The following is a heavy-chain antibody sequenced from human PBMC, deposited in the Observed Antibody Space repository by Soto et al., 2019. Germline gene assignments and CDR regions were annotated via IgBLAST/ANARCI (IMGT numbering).Heavy chain of an antibody. CDR3: ARGCYYDSSGYCTDV. J-gene: IGHJ6*02. D-gene: IGHD3-22*01. V-gene: IGHV3-64*02. CDR2: ISSNGGST. Sequence: EVQLVESGEGLVQPGGSLRLSCAASGFTFSSYAMHWVRQAPGKGLEYVSAISSNGGSTYYADSVKGRFTIPRDNSKNTLYLQMGSLRAEDMAVYYCARGCYYDSSGYCTDVWGQGTTVTVSS. CDR1: GFTFSSYA.